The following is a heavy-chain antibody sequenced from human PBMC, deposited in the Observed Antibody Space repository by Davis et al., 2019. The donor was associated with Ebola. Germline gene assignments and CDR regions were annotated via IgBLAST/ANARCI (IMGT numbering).Heavy chain of an antibody. V-gene: IGHV3-7*01. CDR2: IKQDGSEK. D-gene: IGHD7-27*01. CDR1: GFSFSAYY. J-gene: IGHJ4*02. Sequence: GGSLRLSCAASGFSFSAYYMSWVRQAPGKGLEWVANIKQDGSEKYYVDSVKGRFTISRDNAKNSLYLQMNSLRAEDTAVYYCARDAVARWGSLGKFDYWGQGTLVTVSS. CDR3: ARDAVARWGSLGKFDY.